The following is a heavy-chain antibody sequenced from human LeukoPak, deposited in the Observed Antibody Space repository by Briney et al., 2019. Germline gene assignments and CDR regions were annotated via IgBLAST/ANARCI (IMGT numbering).Heavy chain of an antibody. Sequence: GGSLRLSCAASGFTFSSYAMSWVHQAPGKGLEWVSAISGSGGSTYYADSVKGRFTISRDNSKNTLYLQMNSLRAEDTAVYYCAKDRRITIFGVVILLGGFDYWGQGTLVTVSS. D-gene: IGHD3-3*01. CDR2: ISGSGGST. V-gene: IGHV3-23*01. CDR1: GFTFSSYA. J-gene: IGHJ4*02. CDR3: AKDRRITIFGVVILLGGFDY.